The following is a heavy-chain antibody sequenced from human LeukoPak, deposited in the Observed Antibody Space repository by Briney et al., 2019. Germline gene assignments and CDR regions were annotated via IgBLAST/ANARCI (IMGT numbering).Heavy chain of an antibody. D-gene: IGHD4-17*01. J-gene: IGHJ6*04. CDR1: GGSLNGYY. Sequence: PWETLSLTCTVSGGSLNGYYWGWIRQPPGKGLECIGYIHSSEGTAHNASLKSRLTISLDTSKNQFSLTLSSVTAADTAVYYCARHVYGEGMVVWGKGTTVTVSS. V-gene: IGHV4-59*08. CDR3: ARHVYGEGMVV. CDR2: IHSSEGT.